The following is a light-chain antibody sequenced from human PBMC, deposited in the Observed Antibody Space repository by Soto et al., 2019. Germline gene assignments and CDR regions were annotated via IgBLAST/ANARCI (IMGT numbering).Light chain of an antibody. CDR2: AAS. CDR3: QQHDNLPLT. Sequence: DIQMTQSPSSLSASVGDRVSITCRASQSISSFLTWYQQKAGKAPKLLIYAASSLQCGVPSRFSGSGSGADFTITITNLHPEDFTTHHSQQHDNLPLTFDERTNVDIK. J-gene: IGKJ4*01. CDR1: QSISSF. V-gene: IGKV1-39*01.